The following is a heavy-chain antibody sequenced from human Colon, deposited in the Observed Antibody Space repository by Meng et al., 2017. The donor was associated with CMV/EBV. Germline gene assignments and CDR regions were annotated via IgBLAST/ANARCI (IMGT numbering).Heavy chain of an antibody. CDR1: GLTFSGAD. J-gene: IGHJ4*02. CDR3: THYGPETYTTDY. V-gene: IGHV3-73*01. CDR2: IRSKVDNYAT. Sequence: GGSLRLSCAASGLTFSGADMNWVRQAPGKGLEWVGRIRSKVDNYATAYSASVKGRFTISRDGSKNMAYLHMISLRTDDTAVYYCTHYGPETYTTDYWGQGTLVTVSS. D-gene: IGHD3-10*01.